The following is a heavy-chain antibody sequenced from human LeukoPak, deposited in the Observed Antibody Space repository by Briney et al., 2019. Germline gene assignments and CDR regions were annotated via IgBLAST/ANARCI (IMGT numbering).Heavy chain of an antibody. CDR1: GFTFSSYG. J-gene: IGHJ3*02. V-gene: IGHV3-23*01. CDR3: AKNGGVVPAARNAFDI. CDR2: ISGSGGST. Sequence: PGGSLRLSCAASGFTFSSYGMSWVRQAPGKGLEWVSAISGSGGSTYYADSGKGRFTISRDNSKNTLYLQMNSLRAEDTAVYYCAKNGGVVPAARNAFDIWGQGTMVTVSS. D-gene: IGHD2-2*01.